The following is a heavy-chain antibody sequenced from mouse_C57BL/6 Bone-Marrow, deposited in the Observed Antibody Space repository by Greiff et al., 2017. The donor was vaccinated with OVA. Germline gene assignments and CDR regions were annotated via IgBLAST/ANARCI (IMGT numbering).Heavy chain of an antibody. J-gene: IGHJ2*01. CDR1: GFTFSSYG. D-gene: IGHD4-1*01. V-gene: IGHV5-6*01. CDR2: ISSGGSYT. CDR3: ARHWDVYFDY. Sequence: EVKLVESGGDLVKPGGSLKLPCAASGFTFSSYGMSWVRQTPDKRLEWVATISSGGSYTYYPDSVKGRFTISRDNAKNTLYLQMSSLKSEDTAMYYCARHWDVYFDYWGQGTTLTVSS.